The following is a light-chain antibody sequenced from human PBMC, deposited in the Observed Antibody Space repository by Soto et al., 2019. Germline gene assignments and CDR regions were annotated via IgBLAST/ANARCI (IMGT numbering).Light chain of an antibody. Sequence: EIVMTQSPVTLSVSPGEIATLSCRASESVGSNLAWYQQKPGQPPRLLIYDASTRATGIPDRFSGSGSGPEYTLTISRLEPEDFAVYYCQQSATFGPGTKWIS. CDR1: ESVGSN. V-gene: IGKV3D-15*01. J-gene: IGKJ3*01. CDR2: DAS. CDR3: QQSAT.